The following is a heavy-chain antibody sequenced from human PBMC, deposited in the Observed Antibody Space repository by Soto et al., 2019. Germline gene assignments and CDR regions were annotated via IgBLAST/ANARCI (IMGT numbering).Heavy chain of an antibody. CDR2: ISAAGDP. Sequence: VQLVESGGGLVQPGGSLRLSCEASGFTFRNYDMHWVRQGTGKGLEWVSGISAAGDPDYADSVEGRFTISRENAQNSFFLQMNSLRVGDTAVYYCARTDRVFYGLDVWGQGTTFIVSS. J-gene: IGHJ6*02. CDR1: GFTFRNYD. CDR3: ARTDRVFYGLDV. V-gene: IGHV3-13*05.